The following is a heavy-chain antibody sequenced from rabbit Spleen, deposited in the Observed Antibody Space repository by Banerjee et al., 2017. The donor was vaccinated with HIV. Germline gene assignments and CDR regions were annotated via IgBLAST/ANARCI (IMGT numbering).Heavy chain of an antibody. V-gene: IGHV1S40*01. D-gene: IGHD3-3*01. Sequence: QSLEESGGDLVKPGGSLKLSCTASGFSFSDSYYMCWVRQAPGKGLEWIACIYAGSGSITYYASWAKGRFSMSRTSSTTVTLQMTSLTAADTATYFCARDLVVAIGWNFNLWGQGTLVTVS. CDR2: IYAGSGSIT. CDR1: GFSFSDSYY. CDR3: ARDLVVAIGWNFNL. J-gene: IGHJ4*01.